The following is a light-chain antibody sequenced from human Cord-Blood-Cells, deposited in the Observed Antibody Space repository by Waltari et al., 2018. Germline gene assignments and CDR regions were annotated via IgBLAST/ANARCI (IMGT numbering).Light chain of an antibody. Sequence: DIVMTQSPESLAVSLGERATHNCKSSQSVLYSSNNKNYLAWYQQKPGQPPKLLIYWASTRESGVPDRFSGSGSGTDFTLTISSLQAEDVAVYYCQQYYSTPLTFGGGTKVEIK. CDR3: QQYYSTPLT. J-gene: IGKJ4*01. V-gene: IGKV4-1*01. CDR1: QSVLYSSNNKNY. CDR2: WAS.